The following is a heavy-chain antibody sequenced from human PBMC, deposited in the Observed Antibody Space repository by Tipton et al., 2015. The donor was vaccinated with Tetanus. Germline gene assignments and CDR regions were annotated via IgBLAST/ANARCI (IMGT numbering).Heavy chain of an antibody. CDR3: AKEFCSSGSCQTYYSYYGLDV. J-gene: IGHJ6*02. Sequence: SLRLSCTVSGGSISSSSYYWGWVRQAPGKGLEWVSTITGNGGTTYYADSVRGRFPISRDDSENTLYLQMNSLRVEDTAVYYCAKEFCSSGSCQTYYSYYGLDVWGQGTTVTVSS. CDR1: GGSISSSSYY. V-gene: IGHV3-23*01. CDR2: ITGNGGTT. D-gene: IGHD2-15*01.